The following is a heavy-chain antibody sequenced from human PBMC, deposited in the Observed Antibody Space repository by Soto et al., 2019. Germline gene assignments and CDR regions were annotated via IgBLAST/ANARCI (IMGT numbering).Heavy chain of an antibody. J-gene: IGHJ6*02. CDR2: IIPIPGTA. CDR3: ARSQGSSTSLELYYYYYYGMDV. Sequence: QVQLVQSGAEVKKPGSSVKVSCKASGGTFSSYAISWVRQAPGQGLEWMGGIIPIPGTANYAQKFQGRVTITADESTSTAYMELSSLRSEDTDVYYCARSQGSSTSLELYYYYYYGMDVWGQGTTVTVSS. CDR1: GGTFSSYA. D-gene: IGHD2-2*01. V-gene: IGHV1-69*01.